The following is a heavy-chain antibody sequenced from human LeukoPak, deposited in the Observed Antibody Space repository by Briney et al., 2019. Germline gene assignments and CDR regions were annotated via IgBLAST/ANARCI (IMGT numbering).Heavy chain of an antibody. V-gene: IGHV3-23*01. CDR1: GFTFSSYA. J-gene: IGHJ4*02. CDR2: ISASGGST. D-gene: IGHD3-22*01. Sequence: GGSLRLSCAASGFTFSSYAMSWVRQAPGKGLEWVSGISASGGSTYYADSAKGRFTISRDNSKNTLYLQMNSLRAEDTAVYYCAKTPYYDSSGYYFDYWGQGTLVTVSS. CDR3: AKTPYYDSSGYYFDY.